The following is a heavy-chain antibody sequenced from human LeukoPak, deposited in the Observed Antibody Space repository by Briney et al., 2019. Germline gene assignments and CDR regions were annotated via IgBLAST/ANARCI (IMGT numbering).Heavy chain of an antibody. J-gene: IGHJ4*02. CDR2: IRFDGTSK. CDR1: GFTFSNFG. V-gene: IGHV3-30*02. CDR3: AKDGVPSRYFGRNYFDY. D-gene: IGHD2-8*01. Sequence: GGSLRLSCAASGFTFSNFGMHWVRQAPGKGLEWVAFIRFDGTSKFYADSVKARFTISRDNSQNTVSLQLNNLRIEDTAVYYCAKDGVPSRYFGRNYFDYWGQGTLVTVSS.